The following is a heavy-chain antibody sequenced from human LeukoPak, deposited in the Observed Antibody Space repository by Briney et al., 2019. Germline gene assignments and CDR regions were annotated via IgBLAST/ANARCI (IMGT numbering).Heavy chain of an antibody. Sequence: PSXTLSXTCNVSGGSIRGYYWSWIRQPPGKGLEWIGYIYSSGSTNYNPSLKSRVTMSVDTSKNQFSLKVSSVTAADTAVYYCARVFDSGSQAYFYYMDVWGKGTTVTISS. J-gene: IGHJ6*03. CDR1: GGSIRGYY. D-gene: IGHD3-10*01. CDR3: ARVFDSGSQAYFYYMDV. V-gene: IGHV4-59*01. CDR2: IYSSGST.